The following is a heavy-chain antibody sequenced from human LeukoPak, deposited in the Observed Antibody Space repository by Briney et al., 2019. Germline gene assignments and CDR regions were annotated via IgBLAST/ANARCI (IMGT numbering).Heavy chain of an antibody. CDR1: GFTFSSYW. J-gene: IGHJ4*02. D-gene: IGHD3-3*01. CDR2: IKQDGSEK. CDR3: ARGSGALDY. Sequence: GGSLRLSCAASGFTFSSYWMSWVRQAPGKGLEWVANIKQDGSEKYYGDSVKGRFNISRDKAKNSLYLQMNSLRAEDTAVYYCARGSGALDYWGQGTLVNVSS. V-gene: IGHV3-7*01.